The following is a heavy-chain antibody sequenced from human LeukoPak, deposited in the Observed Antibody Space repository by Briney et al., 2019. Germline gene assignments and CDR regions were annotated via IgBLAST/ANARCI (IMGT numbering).Heavy chain of an antibody. V-gene: IGHV4-30-4*01. Sequence: SQTLSLTCTVSGGSISSGDHYWSWIPQSPGRGLESIAYTSYSGSAYYNPSLMSRITMSVDTSKNQFSLKLTSVTAADTAVYYCARGRGYGYGIDYWGKGILVTVSS. CDR1: GGSISSGDHY. CDR3: ARGRGYGYGIDY. J-gene: IGHJ4*02. CDR2: TSYSGSA. D-gene: IGHD5-18*01.